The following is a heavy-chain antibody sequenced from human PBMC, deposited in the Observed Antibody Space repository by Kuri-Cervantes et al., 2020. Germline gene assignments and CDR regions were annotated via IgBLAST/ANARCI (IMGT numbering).Heavy chain of an antibody. CDR3: AKVSGYDLSPFNWFDP. CDR1: GFTFDDYA. D-gene: IGHD5-12*01. Sequence: GGSLRLSCAASGFTFDDYAMHWVRQAPGKGLEWVSGISWNSGSTGYADSVKGRFTISRDNAKNSLYLQMNSLRAEDTALYYCAKVSGYDLSPFNWFDPWGQGTLVTVSS. J-gene: IGHJ5*02. V-gene: IGHV3-9*01. CDR2: ISWNSGST.